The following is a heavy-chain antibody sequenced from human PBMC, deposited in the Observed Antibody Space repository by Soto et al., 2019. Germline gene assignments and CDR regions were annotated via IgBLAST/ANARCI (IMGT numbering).Heavy chain of an antibody. CDR3: AHIRGDVGDYVAPHAY. J-gene: IGHJ4*02. V-gene: IGHV2-5*02. Sequence: SGATLVNPTQTLTLTCTFSGFSLSARGVGVGWIRQPPGEALEWLALIYWDDDKRYSPSLRSRLTITKDTSKNHVVLTMTNMDPVDTATYFCAHIRGDVGDYVAPHAYWGRGTLVTVSS. D-gene: IGHD4-17*01. CDR2: IYWDDDK. CDR1: GFSLSARGVG.